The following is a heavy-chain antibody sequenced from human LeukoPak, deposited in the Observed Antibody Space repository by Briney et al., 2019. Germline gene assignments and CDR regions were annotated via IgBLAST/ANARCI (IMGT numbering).Heavy chain of an antibody. CDR2: ISSSSAM. V-gene: IGHV3-48*01. D-gene: IGHD6-13*01. CDR3: SRNPLDSSTWAPDI. J-gene: IGHJ3*02. CDR1: GFTFSSYS. Sequence: PGGSLRLSCAASGFTFSSYSMNWVRQAPGKGLGWVSYISSSSAMYSADSVKGRFTISRDNAKNSLYLQMNSLRAEDTAVYYCSRNPLDSSTWAPDIWGQGTMVTVSS.